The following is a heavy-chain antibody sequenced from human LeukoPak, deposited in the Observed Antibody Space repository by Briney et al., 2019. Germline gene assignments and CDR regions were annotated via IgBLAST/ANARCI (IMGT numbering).Heavy chain of an antibody. V-gene: IGHV4-39*07. Sequence: SETLSLTCTVSGGSISSSSYYWGWIRQPPGKGLEWIGSIYYSGSTYYNPSLKSRVTISVDTSKNQFSLKLSSVTAADTAVYYCARRKGGMWLVTLFVGYWGQGTLVTVSS. CDR3: ARRKGGMWLVTLFVGY. CDR1: GGSISSSSYY. J-gene: IGHJ4*02. CDR2: IYYSGST. D-gene: IGHD6-19*01.